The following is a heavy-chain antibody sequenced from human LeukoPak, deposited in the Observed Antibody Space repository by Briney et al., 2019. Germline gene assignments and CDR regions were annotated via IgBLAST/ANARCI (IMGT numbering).Heavy chain of an antibody. V-gene: IGHV6-1*01. J-gene: IGHJ6*03. D-gene: IGHD2-2*01. CDR3: ARGDCSSTSCYPRDYYYYMDV. Sequence: SQTLSLTCAISGDSVSSNSAAWNWIRQSPSRGLEWLGRTYYRSKWYNDYAVSVKSRITINPDTSKNQFSLQLNSVTPEDTAVYYCARGDCSSTSCYPRDYYYYMDVWGKGTTVTISS. CDR2: TYYRSKWYN. CDR1: GDSVSSNSAA.